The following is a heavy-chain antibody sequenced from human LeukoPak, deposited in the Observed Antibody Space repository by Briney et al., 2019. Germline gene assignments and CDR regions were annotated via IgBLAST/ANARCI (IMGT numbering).Heavy chain of an antibody. V-gene: IGHV3-23*01. J-gene: IGHJ6*04. CDR2: ISGSGGST. D-gene: IGHD3-10*01. CDR3: AKDLVGSGYYYGMDV. CDR1: GFTVSSNY. Sequence: GSLRLSCAASGFTVSSNYMSWVRQAPGKGLEWVSGISGSGGSTYYADSVKGRFAISRDNSKNTLYLQMNSLRAEDTAVYYCAKDLVGSGYYYGMDVWGKGTTVTVSS.